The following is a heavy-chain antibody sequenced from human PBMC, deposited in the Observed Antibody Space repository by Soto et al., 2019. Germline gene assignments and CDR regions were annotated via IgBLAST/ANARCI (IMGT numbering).Heavy chain of an antibody. Sequence: SETLSLTCTVSGGSISSYYWSWIRQPPGKGLEWIGYIYYSGSTNYNPSLRSRVTISVDTSKNQFSLKLSSVTAADTAVYYCARDRYGDSDYWGQGTPVTVSS. CDR3: ARDRYGDSDY. J-gene: IGHJ4*02. V-gene: IGHV4-59*01. D-gene: IGHD4-17*01. CDR2: IYYSGST. CDR1: GGSISSYY.